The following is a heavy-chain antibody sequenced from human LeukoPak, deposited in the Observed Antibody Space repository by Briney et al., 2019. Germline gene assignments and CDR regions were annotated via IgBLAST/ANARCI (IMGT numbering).Heavy chain of an antibody. Sequence: GESLKISCKGSGYSFTSYWIGWVRQVPGKGLEWMGIIYPGDSDTRYSSSFQGQVTISADKSISTAYLQWSSLKASDTAMYYCAFSGKGSATNLDYWGQGTLVTVSS. CDR3: AFSGKGSATNLDY. CDR2: IYPGDSDT. J-gene: IGHJ4*02. D-gene: IGHD3-10*01. CDR1: GYSFTSYW. V-gene: IGHV5-51*01.